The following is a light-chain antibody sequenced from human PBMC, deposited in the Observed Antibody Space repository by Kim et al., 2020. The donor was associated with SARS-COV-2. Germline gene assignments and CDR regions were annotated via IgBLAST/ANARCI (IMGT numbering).Light chain of an antibody. J-gene: IGLJ1*01. CDR3: QAWDSTTASYV. Sequence: PGKTASITCSGDNLGDKYACWYQQKPGQSPVLDIYQDSKRPSGIPGRFSGSNSGNTATLTISGTQAMDEADYYCQAWDSTTASYVFGTGTKVTVL. CDR1: NLGDKY. CDR2: QDS. V-gene: IGLV3-1*01.